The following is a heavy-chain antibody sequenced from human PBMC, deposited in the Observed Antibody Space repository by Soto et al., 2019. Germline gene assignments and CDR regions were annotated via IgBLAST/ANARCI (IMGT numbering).Heavy chain of an antibody. CDR3: ARDGFTVISSGSFDY. Sequence: VQLVQSGAEVRKPGAPVKVYCKASGYTFSSYVISWVRQAPGKGLEWMGWISSGKGDTTYAQKFQGRVSMTTDTSTRAAYMELRSLTSADTAVYYCARDGFTVISSGSFDYWGQGTLVTVSS. CDR1: GYTFSSYV. V-gene: IGHV1-18*04. D-gene: IGHD4-17*01. CDR2: ISSGKGDT. J-gene: IGHJ4*02.